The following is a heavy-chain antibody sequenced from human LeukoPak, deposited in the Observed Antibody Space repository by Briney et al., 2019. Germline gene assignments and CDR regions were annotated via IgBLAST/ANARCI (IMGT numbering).Heavy chain of an antibody. CDR2: IYHSGST. V-gene: IGHV4-38-2*02. CDR1: GYSISSGYY. J-gene: IGHJ4*02. Sequence: PSETLSLTCTVSGYSISSGYYWGWIRQPPGKGLEWIGSIYHSGSTYYNSSLKGRVTISLDTSKNQFSLKLSSVTAADTAVYYCAPGIFDWLTREEYYFDYWGQGTLVTVSS. D-gene: IGHD3-9*01. CDR3: APGIFDWLTREEYYFDY.